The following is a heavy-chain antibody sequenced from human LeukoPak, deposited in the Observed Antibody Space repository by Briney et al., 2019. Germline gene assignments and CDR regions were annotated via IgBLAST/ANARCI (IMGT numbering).Heavy chain of an antibody. V-gene: IGHV4-59*01. CDR3: AREYNYYHSSGWDAFEI. CDR1: GGSICTYY. CDR2: IYYSGST. J-gene: IGHJ3*02. D-gene: IGHD3-22*01. Sequence: SETLSLTCTVSGGSICTYYWNWIRQPPGKGLEWIGYIYYSGSTNYNPSLTGRVTISVDTSKNQFSLKLSSVTAADTAVYYCAREYNYYHSSGWDAFEIWGQGTMVTVSS.